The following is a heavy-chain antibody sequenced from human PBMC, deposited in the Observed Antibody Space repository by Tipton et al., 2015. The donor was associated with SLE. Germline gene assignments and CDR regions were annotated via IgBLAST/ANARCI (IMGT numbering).Heavy chain of an antibody. Sequence: TLSLTCAVYGGSFSGYYCSWIRQPPGKGLEWIGSIYHSGSTYYNPSLKSRVTISVDTSKNQFSLKLTSVTAADTAVYYCARGIKGSSWYFDFWGQGTLVTVSS. D-gene: IGHD6-13*01. J-gene: IGHJ4*02. V-gene: IGHV4-34*01. CDR2: IYHSGST. CDR3: ARGIKGSSWYFDF. CDR1: GGSFSGYY.